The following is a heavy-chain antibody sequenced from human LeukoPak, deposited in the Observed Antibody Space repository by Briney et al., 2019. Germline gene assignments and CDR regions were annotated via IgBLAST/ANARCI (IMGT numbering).Heavy chain of an antibody. J-gene: IGHJ4*02. CDR1: GFIFSSSG. Sequence: PGVSLRLSCAASGFIFSSSGMHWVRQAPGKGLEWVAFIRYDGSNEYYADSVKGRFTISRDNSKNMVYLQMNSLREEDSAVYYCARDLHPWALDYWGQGTLVTVSS. CDR2: IRYDGSNE. CDR3: ARDLHPWALDY. V-gene: IGHV3-30*02.